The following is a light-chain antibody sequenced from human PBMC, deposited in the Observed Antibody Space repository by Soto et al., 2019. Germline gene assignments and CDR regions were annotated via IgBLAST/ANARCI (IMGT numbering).Light chain of an antibody. J-gene: IGLJ2*01. CDR1: SGHSNYA. CDR2: LNSDGSH. V-gene: IGLV4-69*01. CDR3: QTWGSGLVV. Sequence: QPVLTQSPSASASLVASVKLTCTLSSGHSNYAIEWHQQQSEKGPRYLMKLNSDGSHSKGDGIPARFSGSSSGAERYLTFSSLQSEAEADYYCQTWGSGLVVFCGGTKLTVL.